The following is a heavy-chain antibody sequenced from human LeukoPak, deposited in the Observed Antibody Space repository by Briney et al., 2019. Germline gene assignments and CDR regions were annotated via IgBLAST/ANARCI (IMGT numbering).Heavy chain of an antibody. V-gene: IGHV1-69*05. CDR3: ARGTVVRGVIYHYYYMDV. Sequence: SVKVSCKASGGTFSSYAISWVRQAPGQGLEWMGGIIPIFDTANYAQKFQGRVTITTDESTSTAYMELSSLRSEDTAVYYCARGTVVRGVIYHYYYMDVWGKGTTVTVSS. CDR2: IIPIFDTA. D-gene: IGHD3-10*01. CDR1: GGTFSSYA. J-gene: IGHJ6*03.